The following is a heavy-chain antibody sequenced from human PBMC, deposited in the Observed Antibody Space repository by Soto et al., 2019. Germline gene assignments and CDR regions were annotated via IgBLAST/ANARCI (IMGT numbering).Heavy chain of an antibody. D-gene: IGHD2-15*01. CDR3: TTGSVEGV. CDR2: IKRNSDGGRT. Sequence: EVQLVESGGGVVKPGGSLRLSCAASGFTFYNSWMNWVSQAPGKGLEWVGRIKRNSDGGRTDYAAPGKGRFTISRDDSENMLYQQMNSLKTEDTAVYYCTTGSVEGVWGQGTTVSVSS. J-gene: IGHJ6*02. V-gene: IGHV3-15*07. CDR1: GFTFYNSW.